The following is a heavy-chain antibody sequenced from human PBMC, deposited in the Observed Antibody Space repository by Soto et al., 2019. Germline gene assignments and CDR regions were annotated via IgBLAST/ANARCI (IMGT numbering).Heavy chain of an antibody. CDR3: TSRLFGLVIPDS. CDR2: TYYSGSS. V-gene: IGHV4-30-4*01. CDR1: GGSISNGDYY. Sequence: SETLSLTCTVAGGSISNGDYYWSWIRQPPGKGLEWIGYTYYSGSSYYNPSLRSRVTLSIDTSNNQFSLKLSSVTAADSAVYYWTSRLFGLVIPDSWGQGTLVXVSS. D-gene: IGHD3-3*01. J-gene: IGHJ4*02.